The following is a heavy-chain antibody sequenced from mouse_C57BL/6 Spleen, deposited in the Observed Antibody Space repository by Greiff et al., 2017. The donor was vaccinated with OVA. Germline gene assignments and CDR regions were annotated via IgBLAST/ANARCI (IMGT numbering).Heavy chain of an antibody. V-gene: IGHV1-18*01. CDR1: GYTFTDYN. J-gene: IGHJ2*01. CDR2: INPNNGGT. CDR3: ARSFYYGSSLDY. D-gene: IGHD1-1*01. Sequence: EVKLQESGPELVKPGASVKIPCKASGYTFTDYNMDWVKQSHGKSLEWIGDINPNNGGTIYNQKFKGKATLTVDKSSSTAYMELRSLTSEDTAVYYCARSFYYGSSLDYWGQGTTLTVSS.